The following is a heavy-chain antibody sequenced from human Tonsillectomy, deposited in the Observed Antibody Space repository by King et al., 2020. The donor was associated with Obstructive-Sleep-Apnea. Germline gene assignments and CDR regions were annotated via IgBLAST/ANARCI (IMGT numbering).Heavy chain of an antibody. D-gene: IGHD3-10*01. CDR2: ISYEGSNK. Sequence: VQLVESGGGVVQPGSFLRVSCADSAFTFSSYIMHMVRQAPGKGLEWVAMISYEGSNKYYADSVKGRFTISRDNCKNTLYLQMNSLITEDTAVYYCAKDYYGSGSYQTGIDYWGQGTLVTVSS. J-gene: IGHJ4*02. CDR1: AFTFSSYI. V-gene: IGHV3-30-3*02. CDR3: AKDYYGSGSYQTGIDY.